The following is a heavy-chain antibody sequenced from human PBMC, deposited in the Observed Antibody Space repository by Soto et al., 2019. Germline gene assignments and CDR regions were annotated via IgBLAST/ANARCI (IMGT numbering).Heavy chain of an antibody. V-gene: IGHV3-30-3*01. J-gene: IGHJ4*02. D-gene: IGHD3-10*01. CDR3: AREGELLWFGEPLDY. Sequence: QVQLVESGGGVVQPGRSLRLSCAASGFTFSSYAMHWVRQAPGKGLEWVAVISHDGSNKYYADSVKGRFTISRDNSKNTLYLQMNSLRAEDTAVYYCAREGELLWFGEPLDYWGQGTLVTVSS. CDR2: ISHDGSNK. CDR1: GFTFSSYA.